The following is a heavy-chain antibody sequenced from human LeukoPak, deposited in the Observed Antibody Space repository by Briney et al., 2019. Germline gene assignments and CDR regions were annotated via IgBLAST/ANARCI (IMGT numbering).Heavy chain of an antibody. D-gene: IGHD3-10*01. CDR3: ARDLRNDYGSGSYYFGY. CDR1: GFTFTDYG. V-gene: IGHV3-33*01. Sequence: GRSLRLSCAASGFTFTDYGMHWVRQAPGKGLEWVAVIWYDGSNKNYADSVKGRFTISRDNSKSTLYLQMNSLRAEDTALYYCARDLRNDYGSGSYYFGYWGQGTLVTVSS. CDR2: IWYDGSNK. J-gene: IGHJ4*02.